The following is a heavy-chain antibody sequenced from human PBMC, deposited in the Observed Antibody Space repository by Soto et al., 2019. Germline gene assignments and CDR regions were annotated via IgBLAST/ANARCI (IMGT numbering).Heavy chain of an antibody. CDR1: GFTFSSYA. J-gene: IGHJ4*02. CDR3: AKGSEFSNSYTLDFDF. V-gene: IGHV3-23*01. CDR2: ISGNGGST. D-gene: IGHD6-6*01. Sequence: GGSLRLSCAASGFTFSSYAMSWVRQAPGRGLEWVSIISGNGGSTYYAASVKGRFTISRDNTKDTLYLQMDSLTAEDTAVYYCAKGSEFSNSYTLDFDFWGQGALVTVSS.